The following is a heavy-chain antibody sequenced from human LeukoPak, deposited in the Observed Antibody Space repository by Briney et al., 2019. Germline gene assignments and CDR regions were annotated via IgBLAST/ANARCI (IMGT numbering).Heavy chain of an antibody. CDR1: GGSFSGYY. J-gene: IGHJ5*02. D-gene: IGHD3-22*01. Sequence: SETLSLTCAVYGGSFSGYYWSWIRQPPGKGLEWIGEINHSGSTNYNPSLKSRVTISVDTSKNQFSLKLSSVTAADTAVYYCARGDYYDSSGYYNEAAPWFDPWGQGTLVTVSS. CDR3: ARGDYYDSSGYYNEAAPWFDP. CDR2: INHSGST. V-gene: IGHV4-34*01.